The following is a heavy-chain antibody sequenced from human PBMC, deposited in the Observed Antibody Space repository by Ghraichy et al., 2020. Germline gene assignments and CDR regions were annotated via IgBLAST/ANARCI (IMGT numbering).Heavy chain of an antibody. CDR2: INHSGST. CDR3: ARVGSWLRNKFGMDV. J-gene: IGHJ6*02. V-gene: IGHV4-34*01. Sequence: SCAVYGGSFSGYYWSWIRQPPGKGLEWIGEINHSGSTNYNPSLKSRVTISVDTSKNQFSLKLSSVTAADTAVYYCARVGSWLRNKFGMDVWGQGTTVTVSS. CDR1: GGSFSGYY. D-gene: IGHD6-13*01.